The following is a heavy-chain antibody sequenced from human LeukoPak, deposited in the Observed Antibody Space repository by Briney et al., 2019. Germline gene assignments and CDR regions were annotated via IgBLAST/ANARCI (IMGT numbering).Heavy chain of an antibody. CDR2: IGYSVST. CDR1: GGSISTYY. CDR3: ARHGGSWTFGY. V-gene: IGHV4-59*08. J-gene: IGHJ4*02. Sequence: SETLSLICTVSGGSISTYYWSWIRQPPGKGLEWIAYIGYSVSTIYNPSFKSRVTISIDTSKNQFSLKLSSVTAADTAVCYCARHGGSWTFGYWGQGTLVTVSS. D-gene: IGHD6-13*01.